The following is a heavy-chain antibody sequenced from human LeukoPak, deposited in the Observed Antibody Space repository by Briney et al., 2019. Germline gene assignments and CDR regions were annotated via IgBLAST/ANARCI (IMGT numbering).Heavy chain of an antibody. CDR1: GYTFTSYG. J-gene: IGHJ3*02. V-gene: IGHV1-18*01. CDR3: ARDPKKLYYDFWRVTDAFDI. CDR2: ISAYNGNT. Sequence: ASVKVSCKASGYTFTSYGISWVRQAPGQGLDWMGWISAYNGNTNYAQKLQGRVTMTTDTYTSTAYMELRSLRSDDTAVYYCARDPKKLYYDFWRVTDAFDIWGQGTMVTVSS. D-gene: IGHD3-3*01.